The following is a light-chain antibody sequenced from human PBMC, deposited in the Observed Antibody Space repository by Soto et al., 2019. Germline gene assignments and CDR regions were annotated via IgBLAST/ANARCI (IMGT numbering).Light chain of an antibody. CDR2: EVS. CDR1: SRDVGGYNY. V-gene: IGLV2-14*01. Sequence: QSALTQPASVSGSPGQSITISCTGTSRDVGGYNYVSWYQQHPGKAPKLMIYEVSNRPSGVSNRLSGSKSGNTASLTISGLQAEDEADYYCSSYTSSSPLVVFGGGTKLTVL. CDR3: SSYTSSSPLVV. J-gene: IGLJ2*01.